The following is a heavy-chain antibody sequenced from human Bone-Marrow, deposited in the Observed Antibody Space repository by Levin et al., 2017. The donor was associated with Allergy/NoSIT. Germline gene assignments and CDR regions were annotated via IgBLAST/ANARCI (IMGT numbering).Heavy chain of an antibody. J-gene: IGHJ4*02. Sequence: PGGSLRLSCAASGFTVSSNYMSWVRQAPGKGLEWVSVIYSGGSTYYADSVKGRFTISRDNSKNTLYLQMNSLRAEDTAVYYCEREQWLGRYYFDYWGQGTLVTVSS. CDR2: IYSGGST. CDR3: EREQWLGRYYFDY. V-gene: IGHV3-53*01. CDR1: GFTVSSNY. D-gene: IGHD6-19*01.